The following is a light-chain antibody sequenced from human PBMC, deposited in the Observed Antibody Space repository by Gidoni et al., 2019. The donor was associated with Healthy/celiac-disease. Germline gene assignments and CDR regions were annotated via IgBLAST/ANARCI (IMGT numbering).Light chain of an antibody. CDR2: SHSDSNK. V-gene: IGLV5-52*01. J-gene: IGLJ3*02. CDR1: SGVSVGDVW. Sequence: QPVLTQPSSHSASSGASVRLTRMLSSGVSVGDVWIRWSHQKPGNPPRYRRYSHSDSNKVQGSGVPSRFSGSYDASAKAGILRISGLPPEDEADYYCGTWHSNSKMLFGGGTKLTVL. CDR3: GTWHSNSKML.